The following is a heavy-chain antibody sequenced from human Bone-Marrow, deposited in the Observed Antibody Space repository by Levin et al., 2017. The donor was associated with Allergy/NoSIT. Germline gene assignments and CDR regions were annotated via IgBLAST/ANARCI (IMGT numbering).Heavy chain of an antibody. J-gene: IGHJ5*02. CDR3: AQARGLGLGYSYKGWLDP. CDR2: ISGSGNAV. V-gene: IGHV3-23*01. CDR1: GFTFSNYA. D-gene: IGHD5-18*01. Sequence: GGSLRLSCAASGFTFSNYAMNWVRQAPGKGLEWVSGISGSGNAVFYGDSVKGRFTISRDNSKKTLYLEMSSLRDEDTAVYYCAQARGLGLGYSYKGWLDPWGQGTLVIVSS.